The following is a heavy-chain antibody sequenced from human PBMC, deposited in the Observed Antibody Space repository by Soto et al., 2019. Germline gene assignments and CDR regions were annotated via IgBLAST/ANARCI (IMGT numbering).Heavy chain of an antibody. CDR2: IYHSGST. J-gene: IGHJ4*02. CDR3: ARARLMAGLVAFDY. Sequence: SETRSLTCAVSGGSISSGDYSWSWIRQPPGKGLEWIGYIYHSGSTYYNPSLKSRVTISVDRSKNQFSLKLNSVTAADMAVYYCARARLMAGLVAFDYWGQGGLVTVSS. CDR1: GGSISSGDYS. V-gene: IGHV4-30-2*01. D-gene: IGHD6-19*01.